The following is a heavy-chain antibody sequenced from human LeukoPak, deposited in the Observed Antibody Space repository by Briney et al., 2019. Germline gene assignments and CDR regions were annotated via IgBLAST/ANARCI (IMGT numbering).Heavy chain of an antibody. V-gene: IGHV3-33*01. CDR2: IWYDESKK. D-gene: IGHD2-21*01. J-gene: IGHJ4*02. CDR1: GYTFSSYG. CDR3: ARDGGIGLDY. Sequence: PGRSLRLSCVASGYTFSSYGMHWVRQAPGKGLQWVAVIWYDESKKYYTDSVKGRFTISRDVSKNTLYLQMNSLRAEDTAMYYCARDGGIGLDYWGQRTLVTVSS.